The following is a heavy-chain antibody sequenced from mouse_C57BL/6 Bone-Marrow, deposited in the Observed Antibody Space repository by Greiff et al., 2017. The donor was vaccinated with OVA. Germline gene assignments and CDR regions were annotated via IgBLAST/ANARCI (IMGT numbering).Heavy chain of an antibody. D-gene: IGHD4-1*01. J-gene: IGHJ3*01. V-gene: IGHV1-75*01. CDR3: ARRGVTGPLWFAY. CDR1: GYTFTDYY. Sequence: QVHVKQSGPELVKPGASVKISCKASGYTFTDYYINWVKQRPGQRLEWIGWIFPGSGSTYYNEKFKGKATLTVDKSSSTAYMLLSSLTSEDSAVYFCARRGVTGPLWFAYWGQGTLVTVSA. CDR2: IFPGSGST.